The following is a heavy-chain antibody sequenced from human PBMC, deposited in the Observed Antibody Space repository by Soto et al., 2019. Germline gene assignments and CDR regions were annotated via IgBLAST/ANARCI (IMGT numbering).Heavy chain of an antibody. CDR2: IDPSDSYT. D-gene: IGHD6-6*01. J-gene: IGHJ6*02. CDR1: GYSFTSYW. V-gene: IGHV5-10-1*01. Sequence: GESLKISCKGSGYSFTSYWISWVRQMPGKGLEWMGRIDPSDSYTNYSPSFQGHVTISAAKSISTAYLQWSSLKASETAMYYCAREGNLEYSSSSSGYYYYYYGIDVWGQGTTVTVSS. CDR3: AREGNLEYSSSSSGYYYYYYGIDV.